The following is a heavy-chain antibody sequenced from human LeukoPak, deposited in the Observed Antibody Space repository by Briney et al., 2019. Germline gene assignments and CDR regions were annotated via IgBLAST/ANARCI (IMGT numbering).Heavy chain of an antibody. CDR1: GGSISSGDYY. D-gene: IGHD3-3*01. J-gene: IGHJ4*02. CDR3: ARPAHYDFWSGYLQPLDY. V-gene: IGHV4-30-4*01. Sequence: SETLSLTCTVSGGSISSGDYYWSWIRQPPGKGLEWIGYIYYSGSTYYNPSLKSRVTISVDTSKNQFSLKLSSVTAADTAVYYCARPAHYDFWSGYLQPLDYWGQGTLVTVSS. CDR2: IYYSGST.